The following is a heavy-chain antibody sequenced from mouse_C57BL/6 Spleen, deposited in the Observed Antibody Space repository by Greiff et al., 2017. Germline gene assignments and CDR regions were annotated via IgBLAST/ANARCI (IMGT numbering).Heavy chain of an antibody. CDR2: FSDGGSYT. CDR3: AILPDRRFYAKEY. Sequence: DVHLVESGGGLVKLGGPLKSPSAVLGFTSSSHAMSGVRQTLEKRLEWVATFSDGGSYTYYPDNVKGRFTISRDNAKSNLYLQMSHLKSEDTDMYYCAILPDRRFYAKEYWGQGTSVTVSS. V-gene: IGHV5-4*01. CDR1: GFTSSSHA. J-gene: IGHJ4*01. D-gene: IGHD2-1*01.